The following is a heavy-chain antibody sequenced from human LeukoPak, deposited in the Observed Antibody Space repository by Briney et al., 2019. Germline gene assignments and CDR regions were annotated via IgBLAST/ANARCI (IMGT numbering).Heavy chain of an antibody. Sequence: SETLSLTCTVSGVSISSSNSYWGWIRQPPGKGLEWIGSIYYSGNTYYNASLKSQVSISIDTSKNQFSLKLTSVTAADTAAYYCARQTGSGLFILPGGQGTLVTVSS. CDR1: GVSISSSNSY. D-gene: IGHD3/OR15-3a*01. V-gene: IGHV4-39*01. CDR2: IYYSGNT. CDR3: ARQTGSGLFILP. J-gene: IGHJ4*02.